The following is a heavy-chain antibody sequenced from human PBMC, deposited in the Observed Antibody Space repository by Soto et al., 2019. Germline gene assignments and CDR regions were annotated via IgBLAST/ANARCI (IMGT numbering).Heavy chain of an antibody. CDR3: ARRGTTGTYYYYGMDV. Sequence: SETLSLTCTVSGGSISSSSYYWGWIRQPPGKGLEWIGSIYYSGSTYYNPSLKSRVTISVDTSKNQFSLKLSSVTAADTAVYYCARRGTTGTYYYYGMDVWGQGTTVTVSS. CDR1: GGSISSSSYY. D-gene: IGHD4-4*01. V-gene: IGHV4-39*01. CDR2: IYYSGST. J-gene: IGHJ6*02.